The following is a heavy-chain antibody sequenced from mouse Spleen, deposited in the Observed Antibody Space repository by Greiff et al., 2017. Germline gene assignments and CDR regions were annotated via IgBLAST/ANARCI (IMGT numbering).Heavy chain of an antibody. D-gene: IGHD2-13*01. Sequence: QVQLQQSGPGLVAPSQSLSITCTVSGFSLTSYGVDWVRQSPGKGLEWLGVIWGGGSTNYNSALKSRLSISKDNSKSQVFLKMNSLQTDDTAMYYCARLYYGDLYAMDYWGQGTSVTVSS. CDR2: IWGGGST. J-gene: IGHJ4*01. CDR1: GFSLTSYG. V-gene: IGHV2-6*01. CDR3: ARLYYGDLYAMDY.